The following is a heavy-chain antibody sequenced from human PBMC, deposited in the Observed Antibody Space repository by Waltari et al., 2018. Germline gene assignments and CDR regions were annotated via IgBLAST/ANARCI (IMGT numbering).Heavy chain of an antibody. CDR1: GLSFGTYN. J-gene: IGHJ4*02. CDR3: VRENCSVTSCFKHFDY. CDR2: SSSSSAYK. Sequence: EGQLVESGGGLVKPGGSLRLSCAASGLSFGTYNMNWVRQAPGEGLEWVSDSSSSSAYKYYADSVKGRFAISRDNAKNLLFLQMNSLRADDTAVYYCVRENCSVTSCFKHFDYWGRGILVTVSS. D-gene: IGHD2-2*01. V-gene: IGHV3-21*05.